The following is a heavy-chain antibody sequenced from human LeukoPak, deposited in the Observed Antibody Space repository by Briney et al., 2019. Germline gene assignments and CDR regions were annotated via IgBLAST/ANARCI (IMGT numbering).Heavy chain of an antibody. CDR1: GFTFSSYA. D-gene: IGHD6-19*01. CDR2: ISGSGGST. CDR3: AKALAVAGTRYFDY. J-gene: IGHJ4*02. Sequence: GGSLRLSCAASGFTFSSYAMSWVRQAPGKGLEWVSAISGSGGSTYYADSVKGRFTISRDNSKNTLYLQMNSLRAENTAVYYCAKALAVAGTRYFDYWGQGTLVTVSS. V-gene: IGHV3-23*01.